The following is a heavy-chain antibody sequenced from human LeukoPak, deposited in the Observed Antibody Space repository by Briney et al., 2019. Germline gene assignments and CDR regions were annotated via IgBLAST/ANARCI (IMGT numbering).Heavy chain of an antibody. CDR3: AREEYGDHLW. V-gene: IGHV3-7*01. J-gene: IGHJ4*02. Sequence: SGGSLRLSCAASGFTFTSDWMSWVRQAPGKGLEWVANIKQDGSEKYYVDSVKGRFTISRDNAKNSLYLKMKSLRAEDTAVYYCAREEYGDHLWWGQGTLVTVSS. CDR1: GFTFTSDW. CDR2: IKQDGSEK. D-gene: IGHD4-17*01.